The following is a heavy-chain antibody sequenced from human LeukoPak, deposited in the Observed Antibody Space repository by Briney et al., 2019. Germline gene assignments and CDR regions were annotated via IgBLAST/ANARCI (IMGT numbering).Heavy chain of an antibody. V-gene: IGHV7-4-1*02. Sequence: ASVKVSCKASGYTFTSYGISWVRQAPGQGLEWMGWINTNTGNATYAQDFTGRFVLSLDTSVSTAYLQISSLKADDTAVYYCARRGVFGYSHDLWGRGTLVTVSS. J-gene: IGHJ2*01. CDR1: GYTFTSYG. CDR3: ARRGVFGYSHDL. CDR2: INTNTGNA. D-gene: IGHD5-18*01.